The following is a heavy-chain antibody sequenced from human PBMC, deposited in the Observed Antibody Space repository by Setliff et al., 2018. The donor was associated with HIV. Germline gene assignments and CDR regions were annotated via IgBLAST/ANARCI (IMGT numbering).Heavy chain of an antibody. V-gene: IGHV1-2*06. Sequence: ASVKVSCKASGYTFTGYYIHWVRQAPGQGLEWMGRIYPSSGGTNFAQKFRGRVTMTRDTSISTAYMELSRLTSDDTAVYYCASGYNYAYSDYWGQGTLVTVSS. CDR1: GYTFTGYY. CDR2: IYPSSGGT. J-gene: IGHJ4*02. D-gene: IGHD5-18*01. CDR3: ASGYNYAYSDY.